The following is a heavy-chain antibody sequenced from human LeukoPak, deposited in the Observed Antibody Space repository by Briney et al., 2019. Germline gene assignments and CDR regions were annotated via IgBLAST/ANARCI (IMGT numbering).Heavy chain of an antibody. CDR3: ASRKYSYGYFYFDH. J-gene: IGHJ4*02. Sequence: SETLSLTCAVYGGSFSGYYWSWIRQPPGKGLEWIGEINHSGSTNYNPSLKSRVTISVDTSKNQFSLKLSSVTAADTAVYYCASRKYSYGYFYFDHWGQGTLVTVSS. CDR2: INHSGST. CDR1: GGSFSGYY. D-gene: IGHD5-18*01. V-gene: IGHV4-34*01.